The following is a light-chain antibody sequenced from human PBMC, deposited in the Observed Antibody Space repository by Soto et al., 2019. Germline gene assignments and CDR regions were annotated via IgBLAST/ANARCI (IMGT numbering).Light chain of an antibody. CDR3: QQYGSSYPWT. CDR1: QSLVFSDGNSY. CDR2: GAS. Sequence: EVVMTQSPLSLPVALGQPAAISCRSSQSLVFSDGNSYLAWYQQKPGQAPRLLIYGASSRATGIPDRFSGSGSGTDFTLSIRRLEPEDFAVYYCQQYGSSYPWTFGQGTKV. J-gene: IGKJ1*01. V-gene: IGKV3-20*01.